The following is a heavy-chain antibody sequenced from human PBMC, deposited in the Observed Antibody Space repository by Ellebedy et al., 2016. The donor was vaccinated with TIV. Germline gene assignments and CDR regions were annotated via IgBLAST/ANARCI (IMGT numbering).Heavy chain of an antibody. J-gene: IGHJ4*02. V-gene: IGHV4-61*01. CDR3: AREGSGSGSYYNPFDY. CDR1: GGSVSSGSYY. Sequence: MPSETLSLTCTVSGGSVSSGSYYWSWIRQPPGKGLEWIGYIYYSGSTNYNPSLKSRVTISVDTSKNQFSLKLSSVTAADTAVYYCAREGSGSGSYYNPFDYWGQGTLVTVSS. D-gene: IGHD3-10*01. CDR2: IYYSGST.